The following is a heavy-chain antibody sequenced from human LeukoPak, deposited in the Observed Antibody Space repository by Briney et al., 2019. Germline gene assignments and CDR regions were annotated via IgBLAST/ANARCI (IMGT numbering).Heavy chain of an antibody. CDR3: AKLPSSGLPPPDY. V-gene: IGHV3-23*01. Sequence: GASLRLSCEASGFTFSSYAMSWVRQAPGKGLEWVSANSGSGGSTYYADSVKGRFTISRDNSKNTLYLQMNSLRAEDTAVYYCAKLPSSGLPPPDYWGQGTLVTVSS. CDR2: NSGSGGST. J-gene: IGHJ4*02. D-gene: IGHD3-22*01. CDR1: GFTFSSYA.